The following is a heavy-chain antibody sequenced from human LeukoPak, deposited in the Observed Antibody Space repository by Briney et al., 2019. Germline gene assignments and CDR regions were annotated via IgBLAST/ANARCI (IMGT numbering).Heavy chain of an antibody. D-gene: IGHD4-23*01. CDR2: IIPILGIA. J-gene: IGHJ4*02. CDR3: ARGGGGGNPFDY. Sequence: VASVKVSCKASGGTFSSYTISWVRQAPGQGLEWMGRIIPILGIANYAQKFQGRVTITADKSTSTAYMELSSLRSEDAAVYYCARGGGGGNPFDYWGQGTLVTVSS. V-gene: IGHV1-69*02. CDR1: GGTFSSYT.